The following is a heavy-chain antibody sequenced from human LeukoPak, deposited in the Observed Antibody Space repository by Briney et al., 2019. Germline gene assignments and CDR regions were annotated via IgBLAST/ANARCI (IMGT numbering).Heavy chain of an antibody. V-gene: IGHV3-23*01. D-gene: IGHD3/OR15-3a*01. CDR3: AKVATWTYFDT. Sequence: GGSLRLSCAASQFTFTTYAMSWVRQAPGRGLEWVSHICVGGVPTYYADSVKGRFTISRDNSQNTLYLQMNSLGADDTAVYYCAKVATWTYFDTWGQGTLVTVSS. CDR1: QFTFTTYA. J-gene: IGHJ4*02. CDR2: ICVGGVPT.